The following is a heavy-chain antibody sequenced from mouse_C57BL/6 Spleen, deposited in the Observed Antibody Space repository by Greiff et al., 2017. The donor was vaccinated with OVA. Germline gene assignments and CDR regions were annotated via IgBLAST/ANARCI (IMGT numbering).Heavy chain of an antibody. D-gene: IGHD1-1*01. J-gene: IGHJ1*03. CDR1: GYTFTSYW. Sequence: QVQLQQPGAELVRPGTSVKLSCKASGYTFTSYWMHWVKQRPGQGLEWIGVIDPSDSYTNYNQKFKGKATLTVDTSSSTAYMQLSSLTSEDSAVYYCARDYGSRGLDVWGTGTTVTVSS. CDR3: ARDYGSRGLDV. V-gene: IGHV1-59*01. CDR2: IDPSDSYT.